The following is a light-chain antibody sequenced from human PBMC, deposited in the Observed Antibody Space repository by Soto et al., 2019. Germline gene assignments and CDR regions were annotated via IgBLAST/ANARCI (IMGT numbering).Light chain of an antibody. CDR2: GAS. Sequence: EIVLTHSPGTLSLSPRERATLSCRASQSVSSSYLAWYQQKPGQAPRLLIYGASSRATGIPDRFSGSGSGTDFTLTISRLEPEDFAVYYCQQYGSSWWTFGQGTKVDIK. CDR1: QSVSSSY. V-gene: IGKV3-20*01. CDR3: QQYGSSWWT. J-gene: IGKJ1*01.